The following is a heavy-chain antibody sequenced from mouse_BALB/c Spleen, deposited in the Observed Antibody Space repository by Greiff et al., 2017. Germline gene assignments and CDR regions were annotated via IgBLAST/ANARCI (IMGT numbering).Heavy chain of an antibody. V-gene: IGHV3-6*02. CDR3: SRANDGYYEGAMDY. Sequence: EVQRVESGPGLVKPSQSLSLTCSVTGYSITSGYYWNWIRQFPGNKLEWMGYISYDGSNNYNPSLKNRITITRDTSKNQFFLKLNSVTTEDTATYYCSRANDGYYEGAMDYWGQGTSVTVSS. CDR1: GYSITSGYY. D-gene: IGHD2-3*01. CDR2: ISYDGSN. J-gene: IGHJ4*01.